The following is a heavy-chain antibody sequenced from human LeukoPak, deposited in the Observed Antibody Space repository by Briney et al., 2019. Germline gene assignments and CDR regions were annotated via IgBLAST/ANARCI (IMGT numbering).Heavy chain of an antibody. J-gene: IGHJ4*02. CDR2: TYHSGST. CDR1: GGSIADYS. Sequence: PSETLSPTCTVVGGSIADYSGGCVRQPPGKGLEWIGYTYHSGSTDYNPSLKSRVTMSVDTSKNQFSLKLTSVTAADTAVYYCASSRQLLDFGYWGQGTLVTVSS. D-gene: IGHD2-2*01. V-gene: IGHV4-59*08. CDR3: ASSRQLLDFGY.